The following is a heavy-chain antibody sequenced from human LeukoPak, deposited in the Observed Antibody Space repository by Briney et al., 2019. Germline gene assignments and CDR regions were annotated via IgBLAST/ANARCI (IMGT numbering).Heavy chain of an antibody. CDR2: IYDSGST. CDR3: ARTHDFWDGDYFFDY. Sequence: SETLSLTCAISGASISTYYWTWIRQPPGKGLQWIGYIYDSGSTNYNPSLKSRVTISVDTSKNQFSLKLSSVTAADTAIYYCARTHDFWDGDYFFDYWGQGTLVTVSS. J-gene: IGHJ4*02. V-gene: IGHV4-59*08. D-gene: IGHD3-3*01. CDR1: GASISTYY.